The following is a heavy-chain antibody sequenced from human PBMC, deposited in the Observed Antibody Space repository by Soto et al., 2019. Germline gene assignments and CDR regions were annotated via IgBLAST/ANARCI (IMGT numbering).Heavy chain of an antibody. Sequence: GGSLRLSCAASGFTFSSYSMNWVRQAPGKGLEWLSYISSSSNTIFYADSVKGRFTISRDSANSSLYLQLNSLRDDDTAVYSCARGLGWRRGPFDFWGQGTPVTVSS. CDR1: GFTFSSYS. CDR2: ISSSSNTI. CDR3: ARGLGWRRGPFDF. J-gene: IGHJ4*02. V-gene: IGHV3-48*02. D-gene: IGHD2-21*01.